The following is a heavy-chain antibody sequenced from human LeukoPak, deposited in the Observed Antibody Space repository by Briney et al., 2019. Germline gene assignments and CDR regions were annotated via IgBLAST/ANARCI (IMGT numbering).Heavy chain of an antibody. CDR3: ARDTVSGPFVISLDL. D-gene: IGHD3-3*01. Sequence: PGGSLRLSCAASGFSFSSSEMNWVRQAPGKGPEWVSHISRGGNTEYYADSVRGRFTVSRDNAKNLLYLQMNSLRDEDTAVYYCARDTVSGPFVISLDLWGQGALVTVSS. V-gene: IGHV3-48*03. J-gene: IGHJ5*02. CDR2: ISRGGNTE. CDR1: GFSFSSSE.